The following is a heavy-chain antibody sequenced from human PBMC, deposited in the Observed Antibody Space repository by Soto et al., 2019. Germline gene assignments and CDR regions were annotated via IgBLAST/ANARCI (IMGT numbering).Heavy chain of an antibody. CDR1: GGSISSGGYY. CDR2: IYYSGST. J-gene: IGHJ4*02. CDR3: ATSGGSGYYPFDY. D-gene: IGHD3-22*01. Sequence: SETLSLTCTLSGGSISSGGYYWSCLRQHPGKGLDWIGYIYYSGSTYYNPSLKSRVTISGDTSKNQFSLKLSSVTAADTAVYYCATSGGSGYYPFDYWGQGTLVTVSS. V-gene: IGHV4-31*02.